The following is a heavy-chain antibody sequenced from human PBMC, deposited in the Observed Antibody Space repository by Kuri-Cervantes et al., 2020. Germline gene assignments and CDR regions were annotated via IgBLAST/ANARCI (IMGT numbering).Heavy chain of an antibody. CDR1: GFTFNNYN. CDR3: ARSSRYMDV. Sequence: GESLKISCAASGFTFNNYNMNWVRQAPGKRLEWVSYISSSSSTIYYADSVKGRFTISRDNAKNSLYLQMNSLRAEDTAVYYCARSSRYMDVWGKGTAVTVSS. J-gene: IGHJ6*03. D-gene: IGHD2/OR15-2a*01. V-gene: IGHV3-48*01. CDR2: ISSSSSTI.